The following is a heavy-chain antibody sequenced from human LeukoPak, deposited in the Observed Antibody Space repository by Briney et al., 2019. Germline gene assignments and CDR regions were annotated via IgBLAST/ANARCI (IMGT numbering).Heavy chain of an antibody. D-gene: IGHD6-19*01. CDR3: ARAIAVADVAFDI. CDR1: GGSVSSNY. Sequence: SETLSLTCSVSGGSVSSNYWAWLRQPPGKGLEWIGYIYYSGSTNYNPSLKSRVTISVDTSKNQFSLKLSSVTAADTAVYYCARAIAVADVAFDIWGQGTMVTVSS. CDR2: IYYSGST. V-gene: IGHV4-59*02. J-gene: IGHJ3*02.